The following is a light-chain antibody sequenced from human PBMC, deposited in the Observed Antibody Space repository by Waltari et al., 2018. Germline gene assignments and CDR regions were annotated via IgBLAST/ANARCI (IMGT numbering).Light chain of an antibody. CDR2: DVS. J-gene: IGLJ3*02. CDR3: SSYSGSSTL. Sequence: QSALTQPASVSGSPGQSITISCTGTSSDVGGYNYVSWYQQHPGKAPKLMIFDVSYRPSGMSDRFSGSKSGHTASLSISGLQAEDEADYYCSSYSGSSTLFGGGTKLTVL. CDR1: SSDVGGYNY. V-gene: IGLV2-14*03.